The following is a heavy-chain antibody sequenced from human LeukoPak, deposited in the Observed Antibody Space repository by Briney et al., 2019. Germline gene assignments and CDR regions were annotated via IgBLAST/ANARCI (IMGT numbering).Heavy chain of an antibody. CDR1: GDSISSSNC. J-gene: IGHJ4*02. CDR3: ATPKGYYYGSGPGYFNY. CDR2: ICHSGST. D-gene: IGHD3-10*01. V-gene: IGHV4-4*02. Sequence: PSGTLSLTCSVSGDSISSSNCWSWVRQSPGKGLDWIGEICHSGSTNYNPSLKTRVAISMDKSKNQFSLKLTSVTAADTAVYYCATPKGYYYGSGPGYFNYWGQGTLVTVSS.